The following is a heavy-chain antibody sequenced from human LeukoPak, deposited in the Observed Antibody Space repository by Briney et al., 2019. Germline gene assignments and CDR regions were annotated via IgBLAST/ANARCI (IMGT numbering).Heavy chain of an antibody. J-gene: IGHJ4*02. Sequence: PSETLSLTCAVYGGSFSGYYWSWIRQPPGKGLEWIGEINHSGSTNYNPPLKSRVTISVDTSKNQFSLKLSSGTAADTAVYYCARGPYYYDSSGYSNFDYWGQGTLVTVSS. CDR1: GGSFSGYY. V-gene: IGHV4-34*01. D-gene: IGHD3-22*01. CDR3: ARGPYYYDSSGYSNFDY. CDR2: INHSGST.